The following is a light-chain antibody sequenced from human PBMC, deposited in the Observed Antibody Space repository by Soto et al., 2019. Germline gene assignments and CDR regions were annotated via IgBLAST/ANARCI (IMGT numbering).Light chain of an antibody. CDR3: RHRSSWRFT. J-gene: IGKJ3*01. Sequence: EIVLTQSPATLSLSPGERATLSCRASQSVSSHLAWYQQKPGQAPRLLIYDAFNRATGIPARFSGSGSGTDFTLTISSLEPEDFAFYYCRHRSSWRFTFGPGTRVHI. CDR2: DAF. V-gene: IGKV3-11*01. CDR1: QSVSSH.